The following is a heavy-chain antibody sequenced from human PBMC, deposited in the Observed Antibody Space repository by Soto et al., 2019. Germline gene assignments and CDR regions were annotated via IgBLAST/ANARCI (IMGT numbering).Heavy chain of an antibody. CDR2: IKEDGSEK. CDR1: GFTFSTYW. Sequence: HPGGSLRLSFAASGFTFSTYWMSWVRQAPGKGLEWVANIKEDGSEKYYVDSVEGRFTISRDNAKNSLYLQMTSLRAEDTALYYCARGWGYFDSSGFPYLYAMDVWGQGTTVTVSS. D-gene: IGHD3-22*01. V-gene: IGHV3-7*01. CDR3: ARGWGYFDSSGFPYLYAMDV. J-gene: IGHJ6*02.